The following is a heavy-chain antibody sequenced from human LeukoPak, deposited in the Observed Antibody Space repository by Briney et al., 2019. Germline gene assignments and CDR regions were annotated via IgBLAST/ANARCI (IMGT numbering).Heavy chain of an antibody. J-gene: IGHJ2*01. Sequence: GGSLRLSCAASGFTFSSYWMNWVRQAPGKGLEWVANIKQDGSEKNYVDFVKGGFTISRDNAKNSLDLQMNSLRAEDTAVYYCARARGDGYQWYFDLWGRGTLVTVSS. CDR3: ARARGDGYQWYFDL. CDR2: IKQDGSEK. CDR1: GFTFSSYW. V-gene: IGHV3-7*01. D-gene: IGHD5-24*01.